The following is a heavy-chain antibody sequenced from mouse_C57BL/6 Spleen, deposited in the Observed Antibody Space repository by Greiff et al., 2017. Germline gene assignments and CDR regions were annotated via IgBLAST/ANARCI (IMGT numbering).Heavy chain of an antibody. CDR3: TITLYGSSSPLDY. Sequence: VQLKQSGAELVRPGASVKLSCTASGFNIKDYYMHWVKQRPEQGLEWIGRIDPEDGDTEYAPKFQGKATMTADTSSNTAYLQLSSLTSEDTAVYYCTITLYGSSSPLDYGGQGTTLTVSS. D-gene: IGHD1-1*01. V-gene: IGHV14-1*01. CDR1: GFNIKDYY. CDR2: IDPEDGDT. J-gene: IGHJ2*01.